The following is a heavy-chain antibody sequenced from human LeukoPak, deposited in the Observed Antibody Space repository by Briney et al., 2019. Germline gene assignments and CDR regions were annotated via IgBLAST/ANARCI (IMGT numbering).Heavy chain of an antibody. D-gene: IGHD2-15*01. Sequence: PGGSLRLSCAASGFTFSSYSMNWVRQAPGKGLEWVSSISSSSSYIYYADSVKGRFTISRDNAKNSLYLQMNSLRAEDTAVYYCARLVGGYYYYMDVWGKGTTVTVSS. J-gene: IGHJ6*03. CDR3: ARLVGGYYYYMDV. V-gene: IGHV3-21*01. CDR1: GFTFSSYS. CDR2: ISSSSSYI.